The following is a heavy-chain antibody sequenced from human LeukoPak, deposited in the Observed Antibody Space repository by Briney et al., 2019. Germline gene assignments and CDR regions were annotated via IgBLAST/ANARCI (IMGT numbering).Heavy chain of an antibody. CDR1: GGSFSGYY. CDR2: INHSGST. Sequence: PSETLSLTCAVYGGSFSGYYWSWIRQPPGKGLEWIGEINHSGSTNYNPSLKSRVTISVDTSKNQFSLKLSSVTAADTAVYYCARGLHGGLNAFDIWGQGTMVTVSS. CDR3: ARGLHGGLNAFDI. J-gene: IGHJ3*02. V-gene: IGHV4-34*01. D-gene: IGHD4-23*01.